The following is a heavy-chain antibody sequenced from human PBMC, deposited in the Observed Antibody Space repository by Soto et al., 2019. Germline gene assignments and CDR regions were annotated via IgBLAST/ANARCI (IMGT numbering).Heavy chain of an antibody. J-gene: IGHJ3*02. CDR3: AKDLWAGSSWYATYEAFDI. CDR1: GCTCTSYY. CDR2: INPSGGST. V-gene: IGHV1-46*01. D-gene: IGHD6-13*01. Sequence: ASVKVPCNASGCTCTSYYMHWVRQAPGQGLVWMGIINPSGGSTSYAQKFQGRVTMTRDTSTSTVYMELSSLRAEDTAVYYCAKDLWAGSSWYATYEAFDIWGQGTMVTVS.